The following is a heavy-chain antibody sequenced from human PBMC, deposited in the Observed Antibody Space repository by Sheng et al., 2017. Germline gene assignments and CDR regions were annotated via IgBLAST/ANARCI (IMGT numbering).Heavy chain of an antibody. CDR2: INHSGST. D-gene: IGHD6-19*01. J-gene: IGHJ4*02. Sequence: QVQLQQWGAGLLKPSETLSLTCAVYGGSFSGYYWSWIRQPPGKGLEWIGEINHSGSTNYNPSLKSRVTISVDTSKNQFSLKLSSVTAADTAVYYCARSGSGWSFDYWGQGTLVTVSS. V-gene: IGHV4-34*01. CDR1: GGSFSGYY. CDR3: ARSGSGWSFDY.